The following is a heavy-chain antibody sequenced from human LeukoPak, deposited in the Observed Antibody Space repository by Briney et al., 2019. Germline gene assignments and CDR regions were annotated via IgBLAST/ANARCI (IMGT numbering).Heavy chain of an antibody. Sequence: SETLSLTCTVSGGSISSYYWSWIRQPAGKGLEWIGRIYTSGSTNYNPSLKSRVTISVDTSKNQFSLKLSSVTAADTAVYYCARDEYGMVRGPRPLFDYWGQGTLVTVSS. CDR2: IYTSGST. CDR1: GGSISSYY. V-gene: IGHV4-4*07. D-gene: IGHD3-10*01. J-gene: IGHJ4*02. CDR3: ARDEYGMVRGPRPLFDY.